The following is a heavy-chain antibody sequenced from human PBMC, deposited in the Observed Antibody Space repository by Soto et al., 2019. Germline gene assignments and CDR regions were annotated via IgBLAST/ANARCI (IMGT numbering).Heavy chain of an antibody. D-gene: IGHD2-2*01. CDR2: IIPIFGTA. CDR1: GGTFSSYA. CDR3: ASDRGYCLSTSCYNDY. J-gene: IGHJ4*02. Sequence: HVQLVQSGAAVKKPGSSVKVSCKASGGTFSSYAISWVRQAPGQGLEWMGGIIPIFGTANYAQKFQGRVTITADESTSTAYMELSSLRSEDTAVYYCASDRGYCLSTSCYNDYWGQGTLVTVSS. V-gene: IGHV1-69*12.